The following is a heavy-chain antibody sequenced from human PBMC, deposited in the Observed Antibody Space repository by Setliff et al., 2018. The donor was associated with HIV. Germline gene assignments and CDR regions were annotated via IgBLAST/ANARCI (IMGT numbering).Heavy chain of an antibody. CDR3: ASTSMGMTRKPIWYYHMDV. CDR2: VYSTGST. Sequence: SETLSLTCTVAGGSIENLYWTWIRQPSGRGLEWIGYVYSTGSTKYNPSHKSRATMSDDTSKNQISLTLTSVSAADPAVYYCASTSMGMTRKPIWYYHMDVWGHGITVTVSS. D-gene: IGHD7-27*01. J-gene: IGHJ6*03. V-gene: IGHV4-59*11. CDR1: GGSIENLY.